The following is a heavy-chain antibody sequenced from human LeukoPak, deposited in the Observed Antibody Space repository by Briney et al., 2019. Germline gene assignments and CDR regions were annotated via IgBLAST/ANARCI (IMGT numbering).Heavy chain of an antibody. CDR1: GFIFSDYS. CDR2: IRGSGSGSGSGM. D-gene: IGHD7-27*01. Sequence: GGSLRLSCAASGFIFSDYSMNWVRQAPGKGLEWVSNIRGSGSGSGSGMYYADSVKGRFTISRDNAKNSLYLQMSSLRAEDTAFYYCARDNNWGFDFWGQGALVTVSS. V-gene: IGHV3-48*04. J-gene: IGHJ4*02. CDR3: ARDNNWGFDF.